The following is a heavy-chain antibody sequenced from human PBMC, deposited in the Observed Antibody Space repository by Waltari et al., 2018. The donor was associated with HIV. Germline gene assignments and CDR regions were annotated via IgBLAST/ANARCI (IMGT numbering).Heavy chain of an antibody. J-gene: IGHJ4*02. Sequence: EVQLLQSGAAVQTPGEPLRTSCTGSVYSFTHHSLGWLRQMPGKGLEGMGIIYPGDSDTRYSPSFQGQVTISADKSISTAYLQWSSLKASDTAMYYCARRADILTGYYDYWGQGTLVTVSS. V-gene: IGHV5-51*01. D-gene: IGHD3-9*01. CDR3: ARRADILTGYYDY. CDR1: VYSFTHHS. CDR2: IYPGDSDT.